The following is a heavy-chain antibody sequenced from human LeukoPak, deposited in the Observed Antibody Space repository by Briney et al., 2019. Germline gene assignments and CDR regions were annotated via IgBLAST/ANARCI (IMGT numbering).Heavy chain of an antibody. CDR1: GLTFDDYA. CDR3: AKGALAVAVAYFDH. D-gene: IGHD6-19*01. CDR2: ISWNSGSI. V-gene: IGHV3-9*03. Sequence: GRSLRLSCAASGLTFDDYAMDWVRQAPRKGLEWVSGISWNSGSIGYADSVKGRFTISRDNAKNSLYLQMNSLRAEDMALYYCAKGALAVAVAYFDHWGQGTLVTVSS. J-gene: IGHJ4*02.